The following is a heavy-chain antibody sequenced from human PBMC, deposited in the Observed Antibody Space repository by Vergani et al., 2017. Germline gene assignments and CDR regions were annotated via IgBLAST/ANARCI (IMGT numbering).Heavy chain of an antibody. CDR2: INNNGGST. V-gene: IGHV3-23*01. CDR1: GFTFNSYA. D-gene: IGHD3-22*01. Sequence: QLLESGGGLIQPGGSLRLSCAASGFTFNSYAMTWVRQAPGKGLEWVSGINNNGGSTYYADSVKGRFTISRDNSKNSLYLQMNSLRAEDTAVYYCARDLFYYDSSGYYSGFFDYWGQGTLVTVSS. J-gene: IGHJ4*02. CDR3: ARDLFYYDSSGYYSGFFDY.